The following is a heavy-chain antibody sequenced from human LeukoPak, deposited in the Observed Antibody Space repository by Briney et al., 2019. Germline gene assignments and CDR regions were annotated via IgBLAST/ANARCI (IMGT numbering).Heavy chain of an antibody. D-gene: IGHD3-22*01. J-gene: IGHJ4*02. CDR3: AKVYYDSSGYCPDY. CDR1: GFTFSSYG. CDR2: IRYDGSNK. Sequence: GGSPRLSCAASGFTFSSYGMHWVRQAPGKGLEWVAFIRYDGSNKYYADSVKGRFTISRDNSKNTLYLQMNSLRAEDTAVYYCAKVYYDSSGYCPDYWGQGTLVTVSS. V-gene: IGHV3-30*02.